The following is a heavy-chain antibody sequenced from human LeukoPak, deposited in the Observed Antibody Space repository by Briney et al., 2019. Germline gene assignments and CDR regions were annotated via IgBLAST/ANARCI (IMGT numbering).Heavy chain of an antibody. CDR3: AKDWWIGRPLPPD. Sequence: GGSLRLSCAASGFTFSSYAVSWVLQAPGKGLEWVSAISGSGGSTYYADSVKGRFTISRDNSKNTLYLQMNSLRAEDTAVYYCAKDWWIGRPLPPDWGQGTLVTVSS. V-gene: IGHV3-23*01. CDR2: ISGSGGST. CDR1: GFTFSSYA. D-gene: IGHD2-15*01. J-gene: IGHJ4*02.